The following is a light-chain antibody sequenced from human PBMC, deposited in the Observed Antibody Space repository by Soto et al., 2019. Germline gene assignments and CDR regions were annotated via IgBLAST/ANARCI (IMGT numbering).Light chain of an antibody. Sequence: EIVLTQSPGTQSLSPGERATLSCRASQSVSSSLAWYQQKPGQAPRLLIYYASNRATGIPARFSGSGSGTDFIPTISSLEPEDFAVYYCQQHSNWPRMFGQGTKVEIK. CDR3: QQHSNWPRM. CDR1: QSVSSS. J-gene: IGKJ1*01. CDR2: YAS. V-gene: IGKV3-11*01.